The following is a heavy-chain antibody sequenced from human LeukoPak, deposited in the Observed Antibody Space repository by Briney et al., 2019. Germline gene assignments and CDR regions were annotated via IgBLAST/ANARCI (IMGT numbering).Heavy chain of an antibody. CDR3: ARTNGYNLGHLDY. D-gene: IGHD5-24*01. CDR2: MYHSGST. J-gene: IGHJ4*02. V-gene: IGHV4-38-2*02. Sequence: PSETLSLTCTVSGYSISSGYYWGWILQPPGKGLEWIGSMYHSGSTYYNPSLKSRVTISVDTSKNQFSLKLSSVTAADTAVYYCARTNGYNLGHLDYSGQGTLVTVSS. CDR1: GYSISSGYY.